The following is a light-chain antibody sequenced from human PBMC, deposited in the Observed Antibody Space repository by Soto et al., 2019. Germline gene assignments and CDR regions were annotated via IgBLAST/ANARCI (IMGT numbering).Light chain of an antibody. Sequence: QSVLTQPASTSGSPGQSITISCTGTSSDVGSYNLVSWYQQHPGKAPKLMIYEGSKRPSGVSNRFSGSKSGNTASLTISGLQAEDEADYYCCSYAGSSTIYVFGTGTKVTVL. CDR1: SSDVGSYNL. V-gene: IGLV2-23*01. CDR3: CSYAGSSTIYV. CDR2: EGS. J-gene: IGLJ1*01.